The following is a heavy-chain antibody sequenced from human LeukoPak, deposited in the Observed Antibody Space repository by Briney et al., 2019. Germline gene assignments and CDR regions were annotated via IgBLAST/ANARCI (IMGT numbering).Heavy chain of an antibody. J-gene: IGHJ4*02. V-gene: IGHV4-59*01. CDR1: GGSISSYY. Sequence: SETLSLTCTVSGGSISSYYWSWIRQPPGKGLEWIGYIYYSGSTNYNPSLKSRVTISVDTSKNQFSLKLSSVTAADTAVYYCARGQWLVDFWGQGTLVTVSS. CDR3: ARGQWLVDF. CDR2: IYYSGST. D-gene: IGHD6-19*01.